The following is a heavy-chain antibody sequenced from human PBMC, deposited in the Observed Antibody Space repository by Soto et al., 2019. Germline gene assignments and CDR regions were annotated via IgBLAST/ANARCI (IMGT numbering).Heavy chain of an antibody. Sequence: GGSLRLSWAASGFTFSSYGMHWVRQAPGKGLEWVAVISYDGSNKYYADSVKGRFTISRDNSKNTLYLQMNSLRAEDTAVYYCAKDGKGITGTYRYFDYWGQGTLVTVSS. CDR3: AKDGKGITGTYRYFDY. J-gene: IGHJ4*02. CDR2: ISYDGSNK. CDR1: GFTFSSYG. V-gene: IGHV3-30*18. D-gene: IGHD1-7*01.